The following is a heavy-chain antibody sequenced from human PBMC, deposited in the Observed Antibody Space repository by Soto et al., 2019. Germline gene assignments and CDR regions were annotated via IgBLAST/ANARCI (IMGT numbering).Heavy chain of an antibody. J-gene: IGHJ4*02. V-gene: IGHV4-30-2*01. Sequence: KTSETLSLTCAVSGGSISSGGYSWSWIRQPPGKGLEWIGYIYHSGSTYYNPSLKSRVTISVDRSKNQFSLKLSSVTAADTAVYYCARTREEPSYGPRWYFDYWGQGTLVTVSS. CDR3: ARTREEPSYGPRWYFDY. D-gene: IGHD5-18*01. CDR2: IYHSGST. CDR1: GGSISSGGYS.